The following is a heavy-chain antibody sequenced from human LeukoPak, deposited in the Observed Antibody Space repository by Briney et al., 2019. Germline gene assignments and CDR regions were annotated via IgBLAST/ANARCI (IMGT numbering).Heavy chain of an antibody. V-gene: IGHV3-30*18. CDR3: AKVRGCSNGVCYKGGMDV. CDR2: ISFDGSKK. D-gene: IGHD2-8*01. Sequence: GGSLRLSCAASGFTFSGFGIHWVRQAPGKGLEWVAVISFDGSKKYYADSVKGRFIISRDNSKNTLDLQMNSLRAEDTAVYYCAKVRGCSNGVCYKGGMDVWGLGTTVTVSS. J-gene: IGHJ6*02. CDR1: GFTFSGFG.